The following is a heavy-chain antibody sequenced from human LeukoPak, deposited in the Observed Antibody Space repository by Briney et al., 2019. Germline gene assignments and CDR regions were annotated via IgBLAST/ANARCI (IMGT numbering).Heavy chain of an antibody. Sequence: GRSLRLSCQTSGFTFSSYAMHWVRQAPGKGLEWVAVIWVDRTTEYYADSVKGRFTISRDNSRNTVDVQMNSLRSEDSALYYCAKGGQYDSDSFFDFWGQGTLVTVSS. J-gene: IGHJ4*02. CDR1: GFTFSSYA. CDR3: AKGGQYDSDSFFDF. CDR2: IWVDRTTE. D-gene: IGHD3-22*01. V-gene: IGHV3-33*03.